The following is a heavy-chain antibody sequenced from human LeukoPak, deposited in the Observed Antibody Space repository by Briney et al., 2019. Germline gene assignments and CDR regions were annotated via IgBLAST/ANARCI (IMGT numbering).Heavy chain of an antibody. CDR2: IYPGDFDT. V-gene: IGHV5-51*01. Sequence: GESLKISCKGSGYSFTSYWIGWVRQMPGKGLEWMGIIYPGDFDTRYSPSFQRQVTISADKSIGTASLQWSSLKASDTAMYYCARLLADYGWSFDYWGQGTLVTVSS. CDR3: ARLLADYGWSFDY. D-gene: IGHD3-10*01. J-gene: IGHJ4*02. CDR1: GYSFTSYW.